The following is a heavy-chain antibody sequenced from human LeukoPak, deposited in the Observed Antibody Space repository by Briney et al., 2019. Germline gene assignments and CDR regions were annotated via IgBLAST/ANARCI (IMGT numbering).Heavy chain of an antibody. J-gene: IGHJ6*02. CDR3: VKRDGYKPWDYNGMDV. CDR2: INSDGTTI. CDR1: GFTFSNSW. Sequence: GGSLRLSCAASGFTFSNSWMNWVRQAPGKGLVWVSRINSDGTTITYAYSVKGRFIISRDNYKITWFRQMNSLRAEDTAVYYCVKRDGYKPWDYNGMDVWGQGTTVTVSS. D-gene: IGHD5-24*01. V-gene: IGHV3-74*01.